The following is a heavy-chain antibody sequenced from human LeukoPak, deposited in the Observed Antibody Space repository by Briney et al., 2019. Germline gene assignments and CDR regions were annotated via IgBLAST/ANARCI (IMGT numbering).Heavy chain of an antibody. CDR1: GFTFSSYE. CDR2: IDGGSNTI. Sequence: AGGSLRLSCAGSGFTFSSYEMHWVRQAPGKGLEWVSYIDGGSNTIYYADSVKGRFTISRDNAKNSLYLQMNSLRDEDTAVYYCARDQHFSSDFWGQGTVVTVSS. D-gene: IGHD6-13*01. V-gene: IGHV3-48*02. CDR3: ARDQHFSSDF. J-gene: IGHJ4*02.